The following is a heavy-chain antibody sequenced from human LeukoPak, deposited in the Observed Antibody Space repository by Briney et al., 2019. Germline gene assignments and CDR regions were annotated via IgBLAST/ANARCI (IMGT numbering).Heavy chain of an antibody. CDR2: IYYTGST. CDR1: GGSISSGGYY. J-gene: IGHJ4*02. V-gene: IGHV4-61*08. Sequence: PSETLSLTCTVSGGSISSGGYYWNWIRQSPGKGLQWIGYIYYTGSTDYNFSLKSRVTISLDTSENHFSLSLSSVTAADSALYFCASSRGPSSSWSFDSWGQGILVTVSS. CDR3: ASSRGPSSSWSFDS. D-gene: IGHD6-13*01.